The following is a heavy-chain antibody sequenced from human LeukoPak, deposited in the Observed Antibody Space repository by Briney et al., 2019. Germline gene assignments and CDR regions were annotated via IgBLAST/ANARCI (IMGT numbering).Heavy chain of an antibody. D-gene: IGHD2-21*01. V-gene: IGHV3-72*01. CDR2: IRNKIKSYTT. CDR3: ARVALGNYCEFDC. CDR1: GFTVSDRY. J-gene: IGHJ4*02. Sequence: GGSLRLSCAPSGFTVSDRYMDWVRQAPGKGLEWVGRIRNKIKSYTTEYAASVKGRFSISSDDSKNSLYLQMNSLKTEDTAVYYCARVALGNYCEFDCWGQGTLATVSS.